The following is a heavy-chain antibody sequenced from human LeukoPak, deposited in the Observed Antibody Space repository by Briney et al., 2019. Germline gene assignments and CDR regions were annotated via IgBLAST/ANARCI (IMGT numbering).Heavy chain of an antibody. D-gene: IGHD2-2*01. V-gene: IGHV3-30-3*01. Sequence: TGGSLRLSCAASGFTFSSYAMHWVRQAPGKGLEWVAVISYDGSNKYYADSVKGRFTISRDNSKNTLYLQMNSLRAEDTAVYYCARNPAPIPYYYGMDVWGQGTTVTVSS. CDR2: ISYDGSNK. J-gene: IGHJ6*02. CDR1: GFTFSSYA. CDR3: ARNPAPIPYYYGMDV.